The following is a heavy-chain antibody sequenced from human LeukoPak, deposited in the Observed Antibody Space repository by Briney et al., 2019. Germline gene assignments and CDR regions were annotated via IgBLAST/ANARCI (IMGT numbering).Heavy chain of an antibody. Sequence: TGGSLRLSCAASGFTFSSYAMSWVRQAPGKGLEWVSAISGSGGSTYYADSVKGRFTISRDNPKNTLYLQMNSLRAEDTAVYYCAKTPAKVGATTPFDYWGQGTLVTVSS. J-gene: IGHJ4*02. V-gene: IGHV3-23*01. D-gene: IGHD1-26*01. CDR1: GFTFSSYA. CDR3: AKTPAKVGATTPFDY. CDR2: ISGSGGST.